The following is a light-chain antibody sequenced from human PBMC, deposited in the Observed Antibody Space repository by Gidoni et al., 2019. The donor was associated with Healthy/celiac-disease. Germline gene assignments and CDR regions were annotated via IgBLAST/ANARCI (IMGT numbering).Light chain of an antibody. Sequence: ELVLTQSPATLSLSPGERATLSCRASQSVSSYLAWYQQKPGQAPRLLIYDASNSATGIPARFSGSGSGTYFTLTISSLEPEDFAVYYCQQRSNWPLTFGGGTKVEIK. V-gene: IGKV3-11*01. J-gene: IGKJ4*01. CDR3: QQRSNWPLT. CDR2: DAS. CDR1: QSVSSY.